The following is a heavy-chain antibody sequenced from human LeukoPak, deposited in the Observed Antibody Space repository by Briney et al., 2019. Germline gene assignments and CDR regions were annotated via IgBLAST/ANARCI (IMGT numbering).Heavy chain of an antibody. CDR2: ISAYNGNT. V-gene: IGHV1-18*01. Sequence: ASVKVSCKASGYTFTSYGISWVRQAPGQGLEWMGWISAYNGNTNYAQKLQGRVTMTTDTSTSTAYMELRSLRSDDTAVYYCARDRIHMDYGGFGFWAYWGQGTLVTVSS. J-gene: IGHJ4*02. D-gene: IGHD4-23*01. CDR3: ARDRIHMDYGGFGFWAY. CDR1: GYTFTSYG.